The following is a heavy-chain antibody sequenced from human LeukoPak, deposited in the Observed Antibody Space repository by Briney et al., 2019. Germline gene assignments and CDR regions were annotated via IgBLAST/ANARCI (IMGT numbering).Heavy chain of an antibody. CDR3: ARDKRGGYSGYDYSSGMDV. CDR1: GFTFSSYG. CDR2: ISYDGSNK. V-gene: IGHV3-30*03. J-gene: IGHJ6*04. D-gene: IGHD5-12*01. Sequence: GALRLSCAASGFTFSSYGMHWVRQAPGKGLEWVAVISYDGSNKYYADSVKGRFTISRDNSKNTLYLQMNSLRAEDTAVYYCARDKRGGYSGYDYSSGMDVWGKGTTVTVSS.